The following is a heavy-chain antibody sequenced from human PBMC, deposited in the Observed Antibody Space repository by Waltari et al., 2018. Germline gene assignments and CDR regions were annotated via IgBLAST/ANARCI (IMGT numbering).Heavy chain of an antibody. V-gene: IGHV3-7*03. J-gene: IGHJ4*02. D-gene: IGHD3-22*01. CDR3: ARGSGFLIDY. CDR1: GCHFRGYW. Sequence: EVQLVEYGGDLVQPGGSLGLSCVASGCHFRGYWMTWVRQAPGKGLEWVAIIKEDDSEIYYLDFVKGRFTISRENAKNSVHLQMNSLRVEDTAVYYCARGSGFLIDYWGQGTLVTVSS. CDR2: IKEDDSEI.